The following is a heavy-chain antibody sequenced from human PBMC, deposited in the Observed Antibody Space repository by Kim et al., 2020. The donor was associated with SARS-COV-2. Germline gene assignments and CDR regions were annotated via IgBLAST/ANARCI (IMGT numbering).Heavy chain of an antibody. CDR2: IYSSGST. V-gene: IGHV4-59*01. Sequence: SETLSLTCTVSGGSISYYYWSWIRQPPGKGLEWIGYIYSSGSTKYNPSLKSRVTISVDTSKNHFSLNLRSLTAADTDVYYCARVQRGDQLPPLDGWFDPWGQGTQVTVSS. CDR3: ARVQRGDQLPPLDGWFDP. D-gene: IGHD2-2*01. CDR1: GGSISYYY. J-gene: IGHJ5*02.